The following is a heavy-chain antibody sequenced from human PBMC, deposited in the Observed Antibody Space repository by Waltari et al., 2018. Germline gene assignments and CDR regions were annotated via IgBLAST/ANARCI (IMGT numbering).Heavy chain of an antibody. Sequence: EVQLVESGGGLVRPGGSLRLSCAASGFTFSYSTMNWVRQAPGKGPEWISFITSDGTHTTYADAVRGRFTISRDNAKNSRFLQINSLRADDTAVYYCARDRRPTLILGSGAFDIWGQGIKVNVSS. CDR2: ITSDGTHT. D-gene: IGHD3-22*01. J-gene: IGHJ3*02. CDR3: ARDRRPTLILGSGAFDI. CDR1: GFTFSYST. V-gene: IGHV3-21*05.